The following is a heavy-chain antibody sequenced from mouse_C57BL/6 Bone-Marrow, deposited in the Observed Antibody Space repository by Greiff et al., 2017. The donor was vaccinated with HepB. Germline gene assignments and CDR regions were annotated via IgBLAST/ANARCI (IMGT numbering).Heavy chain of an antibody. CDR2: INYDGSST. CDR3: AREAMIRRYYAIDY. D-gene: IGHD2-4*01. CDR1: GFTFSDYY. V-gene: IGHV5-16*01. Sequence: EVKLMESEGGLVQPGSSMKLSCTASGFTFSDYYMAWVRQVPEKGLEWVANINYDGSSTYYLDSLKSRFIISRDNAKNILYLQMSSLKSEDTATYYCAREAMIRRYYAIDYWGQGTSVTVSS. J-gene: IGHJ4*01.